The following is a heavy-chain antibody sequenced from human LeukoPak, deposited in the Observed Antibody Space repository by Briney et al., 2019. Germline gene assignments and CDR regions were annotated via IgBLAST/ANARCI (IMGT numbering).Heavy chain of an antibody. CDR2: IYYSGST. CDR1: GGSISSYY. Sequence: SETLSLTCTVSGGSISSYYWSWIRQPPGKGLEWIGYIYYSGSTNYNPSLKSRVTISVDTSKNQFSLKLSSVTAADTAVYYCARNYDYVWGSYRFDAFDIWGQGTMVTVSS. J-gene: IGHJ3*02. V-gene: IGHV4-59*01. CDR3: ARNYDYVWGSYRFDAFDI. D-gene: IGHD3-16*02.